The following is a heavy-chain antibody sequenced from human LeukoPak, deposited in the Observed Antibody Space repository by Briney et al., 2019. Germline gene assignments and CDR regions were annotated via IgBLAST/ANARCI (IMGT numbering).Heavy chain of an antibody. CDR1: GGTFSSYA. CDR2: IIPIFGTA. Sequence: SVKVSCKASGGTFSSYAISWVRQAPGQGLEWMGRIIPIFGTANYAQKFQGRVTITTDESTSTAYMELSSLRSEDTAVYYCARENYYDSSGYYLDYWGQGTLVNVSS. V-gene: IGHV1-69*05. J-gene: IGHJ4*02. CDR3: ARENYYDSSGYYLDY. D-gene: IGHD3-22*01.